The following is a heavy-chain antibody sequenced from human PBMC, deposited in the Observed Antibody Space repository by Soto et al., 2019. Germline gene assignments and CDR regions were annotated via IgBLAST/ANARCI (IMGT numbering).Heavy chain of an antibody. V-gene: IGHV1-8*01. Sequence: QVQLVQSGAEVKKPGASVKVSCKASGYTFSDHDINWVRQASGQGPEWLGWMNPNSGDTGYAQNLQGRVTMTRDTSKRTAYMELSSLRSEDTAVYYCAIVGGNWNADYFDYWGQGTLVTVSS. CDR2: MNPNSGDT. CDR3: AIVGGNWNADYFDY. D-gene: IGHD1-1*01. J-gene: IGHJ4*02. CDR1: GYTFSDHD.